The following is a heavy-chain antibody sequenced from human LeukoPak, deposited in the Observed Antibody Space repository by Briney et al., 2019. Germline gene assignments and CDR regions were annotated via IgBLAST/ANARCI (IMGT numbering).Heavy chain of an antibody. V-gene: IGHV3-53*04. Sequence: GGSLRLSCAASGFTVSSNYMSWVRQAPGKGLEWVSVIYSGGSTYYADSVKGRLTISRHNSKNTLYLQMNSLRAEDTAVYYCARRDFWSGPYGMDVWGQGTTVTVSS. CDR1: GFTVSSNY. D-gene: IGHD3-3*01. J-gene: IGHJ6*02. CDR3: ARRDFWSGPYGMDV. CDR2: IYSGGST.